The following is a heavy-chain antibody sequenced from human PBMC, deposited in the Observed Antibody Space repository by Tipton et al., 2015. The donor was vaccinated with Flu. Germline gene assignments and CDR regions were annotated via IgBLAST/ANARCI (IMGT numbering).Heavy chain of an antibody. J-gene: IGHJ4*02. CDR1: GGSISSSAYY. V-gene: IGHV4-39*07. D-gene: IGHD6-13*01. CDR2: IYYSGST. Sequence: TLSLTCTVSGGSISSSAYYWGWIRQTPGKGLEWIGNIYYSGSTFYNPSLKSRVTISLDKSTNQFSLRLSSVTAADTAIYYCAIDYFGSSWYGYWGQGSLVTVSS. CDR3: AIDYFGSSWYGY.